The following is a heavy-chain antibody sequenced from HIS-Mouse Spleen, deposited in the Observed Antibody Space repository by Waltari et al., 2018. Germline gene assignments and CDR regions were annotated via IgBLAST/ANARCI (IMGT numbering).Heavy chain of an antibody. CDR2: INHSGST. Sequence: QVQLQQWGAGLLKPSETLSLTCAVYGGSFSAYYCGWLRQPPGKGLEWIGEINHSGSTNYNPSLKSRVTISVDTSKNQFSLKLSSVTAADTAVYYCARLIVATIKAFDIWGQGTMVTVSS. V-gene: IGHV4-34*01. D-gene: IGHD5-12*01. J-gene: IGHJ3*02. CDR3: ARLIVATIKAFDI. CDR1: GGSFSAYY.